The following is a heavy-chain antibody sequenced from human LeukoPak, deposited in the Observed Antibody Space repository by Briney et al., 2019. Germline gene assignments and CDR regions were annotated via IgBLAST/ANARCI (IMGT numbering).Heavy chain of an antibody. D-gene: IGHD4-23*01. CDR3: ARDLVGGDKRAFDI. J-gene: IGHJ3*02. CDR1: GGSISSGGYS. V-gene: IGHV4-30-2*01. Sequence: SQTLSLTCAVSGGSISSGGYSWSWIRQPPGKGLEWIGYVYHIGSTYYNPSLKSRVTISVDRSKNQFSLKLSSVTAADTAVYYCARDLVGGDKRAFDIWGQGTMVTVSS. CDR2: VYHIGST.